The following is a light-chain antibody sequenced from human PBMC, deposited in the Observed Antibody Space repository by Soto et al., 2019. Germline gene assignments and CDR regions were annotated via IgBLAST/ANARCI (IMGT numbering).Light chain of an antibody. CDR3: SSYTSASTLLYL. CDR2: GVT. Sequence: QSALTQPASVSGSPGQSITISCTGTSSDVGGYNYVSWYQQHPGIAPKLLIYGVTNRPSGVSPRFSGSKSGNTASLTISGLQAVDEADYHCSSYTSASTLLYLFGTGTKVTVL. J-gene: IGLJ1*01. V-gene: IGLV2-14*01. CDR1: SSDVGGYNY.